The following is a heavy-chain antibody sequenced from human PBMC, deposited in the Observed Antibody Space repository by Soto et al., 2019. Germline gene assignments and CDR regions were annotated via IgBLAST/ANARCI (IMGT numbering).Heavy chain of an antibody. V-gene: IGHV4-59*02. CDR2: LYASGST. Sequence: QVQLQESGPGLVKPSETLSLTCTVSGACVSCYYVAWIRQAPGRGLEWIGVLYASGSTNSTSSLQSRVTITVDTSKTQCSLRLSSVTAADTAVYYCARRVSAYYDFWGQGTRVTVSS. CDR3: ARRVSAYYDF. CDR1: GACVSCYY. J-gene: IGHJ4*02. D-gene: IGHD2-8*01.